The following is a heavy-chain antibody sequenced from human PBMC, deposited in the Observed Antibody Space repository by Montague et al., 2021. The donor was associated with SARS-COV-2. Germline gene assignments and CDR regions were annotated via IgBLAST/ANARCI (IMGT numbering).Heavy chain of an antibody. V-gene: IGHV2-70*11. Sequence: PALVTPTQTLTLTCTFPGFSLSTSGMCVSWIRQPPGKALEWLARIDWDDDKYYSTSLKTRLTISKDTSKNQVVLTMTNMDPVDTATYYCARTHYDILPGYYYDMDVWGQGTTATVSS. CDR2: IDWDDDK. CDR3: ARTHYDILPGYYYDMDV. CDR1: GFSLSTSGMC. D-gene: IGHD3-9*01. J-gene: IGHJ6*02.